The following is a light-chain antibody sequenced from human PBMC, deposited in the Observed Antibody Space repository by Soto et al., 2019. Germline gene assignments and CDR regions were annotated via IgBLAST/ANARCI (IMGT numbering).Light chain of an antibody. J-gene: IGLJ3*02. CDR2: DNN. Sequence: QSVLTQPPSVSAAPGQKVTISCSGSSSNIGNNYVSWYQQLPGTAPKLLIYDNNKRPSGIPDRFSGSKSGTSATLGITGLQTGDEADYYCGTWDSSLSAGQEVFGGGTKLTVL. CDR1: SSNIGNNY. V-gene: IGLV1-51*01. CDR3: GTWDSSLSAGQEV.